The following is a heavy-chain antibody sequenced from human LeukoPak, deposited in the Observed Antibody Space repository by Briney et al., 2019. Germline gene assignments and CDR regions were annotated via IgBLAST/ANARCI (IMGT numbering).Heavy chain of an antibody. J-gene: IGHJ4*02. V-gene: IGHV4-61*05. Sequence: SETLSLTCSVSGGSISNSTYYWGWIRQPPGKGLEWIGYIYYSGSTNYNPSLKSRVTISVDTSKNQFSLKLSSVTAADTAVYYCARLSGGIHDYWGQGTLVTVSS. CDR1: GGSISNSTYY. CDR2: IYYSGST. D-gene: IGHD4-23*01. CDR3: ARLSGGIHDY.